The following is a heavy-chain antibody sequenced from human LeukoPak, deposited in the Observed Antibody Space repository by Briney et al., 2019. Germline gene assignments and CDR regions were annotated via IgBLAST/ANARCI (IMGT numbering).Heavy chain of an antibody. Sequence: GGSLRLSCAASGFSFSSYGMSWVRQAPGKGLEWVSTISGSGGSTYYADSVKGRFTISRDNAKKSLYLQMNSLRAEDTAVYYCAKDIGAAGTGYWGQGTLVTVSS. D-gene: IGHD6-13*01. CDR1: GFSFSSYG. J-gene: IGHJ4*02. CDR2: ISGSGGST. CDR3: AKDIGAAGTGY. V-gene: IGHV3-23*01.